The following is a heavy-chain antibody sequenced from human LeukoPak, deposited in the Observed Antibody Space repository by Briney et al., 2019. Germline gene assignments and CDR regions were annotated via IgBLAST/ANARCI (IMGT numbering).Heavy chain of an antibody. V-gene: IGHV1-2*06. CDR1: GYTFTCYH. CDR3: ARDYCSSTSCLFDY. J-gene: IGHJ4*02. CDR2: INPNSGYT. Sequence: ASVKVSCKASGYTFTCYHLHWVRQAPGHGLEWMGRINPNSGYTIYAQKFQGRVTMTRDTSISTAYMELSRLRSDDTAVYYCARDYCSSTSCLFDYWGQGTLVTVSS. D-gene: IGHD2-2*01.